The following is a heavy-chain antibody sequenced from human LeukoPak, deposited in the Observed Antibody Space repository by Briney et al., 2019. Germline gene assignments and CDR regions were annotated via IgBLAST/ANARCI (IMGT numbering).Heavy chain of an antibody. J-gene: IGHJ4*02. CDR3: ARVGPTVSYYYGSGSYLDY. V-gene: IGHV4-30-4*01. Sequence: PSETLSLTCTVSGGSISSGDYYWSRIRQPPGKGLEWIGYIYYSGSTYYNPSPKSRVTISVDTSKNQFSLKLSSVTAADTAVYYCARVGPTVSYYYGSGSYLDYWGQGTLVTVSS. CDR2: IYYSGST. D-gene: IGHD3-10*01. CDR1: GGSISSGDYY.